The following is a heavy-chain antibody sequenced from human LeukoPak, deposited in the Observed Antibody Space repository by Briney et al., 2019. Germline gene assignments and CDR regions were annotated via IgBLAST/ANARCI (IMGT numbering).Heavy chain of an antibody. CDR2: VFHTGSA. Sequence: SETLSLTCSVSGGSIGSSFWNWIRQPPGKGLEWIGHVFHTGSARYNPSLTSRVTISVDTSNNQFSLTLHSVTAADTAVYYCARDKSSSWHNWFDPWGQGTLVTVSS. D-gene: IGHD6-13*01. V-gene: IGHV4-59*12. CDR1: GGSIGSSF. J-gene: IGHJ5*02. CDR3: ARDKSSSWHNWFDP.